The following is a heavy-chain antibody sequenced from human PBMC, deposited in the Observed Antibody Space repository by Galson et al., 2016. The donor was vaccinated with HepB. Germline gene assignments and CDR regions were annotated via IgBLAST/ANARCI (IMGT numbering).Heavy chain of an antibody. CDR2: IYWDDDK. Sequence: PALVKPTQTLTLTCTFSGFSLSTSGVGVGWIRQPPGKALEWLALIYWDDDKRYSPSLKSRLTITKDTSKNQVVLTMTNMDPVDTATYYCAHRRGSGSPWAYGAFDIWGQGTMATVSS. J-gene: IGHJ3*02. D-gene: IGHD1-26*01. V-gene: IGHV2-5*02. CDR1: GFSLSTSGVG. CDR3: AHRRGSGSPWAYGAFDI.